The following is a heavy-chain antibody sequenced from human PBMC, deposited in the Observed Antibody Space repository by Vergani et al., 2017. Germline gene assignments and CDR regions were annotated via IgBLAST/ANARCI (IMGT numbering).Heavy chain of an antibody. CDR1: GFTFSSYG. CDR3: ARDPFTRGGGGFDY. D-gene: IGHD3-16*01. Sequence: QVQLVESGGGVVQPGRSLRLSCAASGFTFSSYGMHWVRQAPGKGLEWVAVIWYDGSNKYYADSVKGRFTISRDNSKNTLYLQMNSLRAEDTAVYYCARDPFTRGGGGFDYWGQGTLVTVSS. CDR2: IWYDGSNK. V-gene: IGHV3-33*01. J-gene: IGHJ4*02.